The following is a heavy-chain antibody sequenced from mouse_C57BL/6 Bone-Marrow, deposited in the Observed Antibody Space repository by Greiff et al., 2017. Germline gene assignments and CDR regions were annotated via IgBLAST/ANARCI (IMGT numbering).Heavy chain of an antibody. J-gene: IGHJ2*01. CDR2: ISSGGSYT. V-gene: IGHV5-6*01. Sequence: EVQLKESGGDLVKPGGSLKLSCAASGFTFSSYGMSWVRQTPDKRLEWVATISSGGSYTYYPDSVKGRFTISRDNAKNTLYLQMSSLKSEDTAMYYCARTYGDYWGQGTTLTVSS. D-gene: IGHD1-1*01. CDR3: ARTYGDY. CDR1: GFTFSSYG.